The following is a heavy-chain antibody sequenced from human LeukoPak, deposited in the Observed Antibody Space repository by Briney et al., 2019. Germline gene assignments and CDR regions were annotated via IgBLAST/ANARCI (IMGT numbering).Heavy chain of an antibody. Sequence: SETLSLTCTVSGGSISNYYWSWVRQPAGKGLEWIGRIYASGSTNYHPSLKSRVTISVDTSKNQFSLKLSSVTAADTAVYYCARDWARFGEFDYWGQGTLVTVSS. CDR2: IYASGST. D-gene: IGHD3-10*01. CDR3: ARDWARFGEFDY. J-gene: IGHJ4*02. CDR1: GGSISNYY. V-gene: IGHV4-4*07.